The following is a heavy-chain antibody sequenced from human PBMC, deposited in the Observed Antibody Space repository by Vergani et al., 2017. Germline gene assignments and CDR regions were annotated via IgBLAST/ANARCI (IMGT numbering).Heavy chain of an antibody. CDR2: SIPSLGTA. CDR3: ARAEATVTGTTGGISSDYVDY. V-gene: IGHV1-69*01. D-gene: IGHD1-1*01. CDR1: GGTFSSYA. J-gene: IGHJ4*02. Sequence: QVQLVQSGAEVKKPGSSVKVSCKASGGTFSSYAISWVRQAPGQGLEWMGGSIPSLGTANYAQKFQGRVTITADESTSTACMELSSRRSEDTAVYYCARAEATVTGTTGGISSDYVDYWGQGTLVTVSS.